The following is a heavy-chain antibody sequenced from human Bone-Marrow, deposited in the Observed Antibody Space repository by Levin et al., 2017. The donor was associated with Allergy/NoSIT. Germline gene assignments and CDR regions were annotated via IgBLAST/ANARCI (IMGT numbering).Heavy chain of an antibody. V-gene: IGHV4-34*01. CDR3: ARGYSTSWFYYFDS. CDR2: INHSGSP. CDR1: GESFTGYY. J-gene: IGHJ4*02. D-gene: IGHD6-13*01. Sequence: SETLSLTCAVYGESFTGYYWNWIRQPPGKGLEWTGEINHSGSPNYNPSLKSRVTISLDTSKNQFSLKLNSVTAADTAVYYCARGYSTSWFYYFDSWGQGTLVTVSS.